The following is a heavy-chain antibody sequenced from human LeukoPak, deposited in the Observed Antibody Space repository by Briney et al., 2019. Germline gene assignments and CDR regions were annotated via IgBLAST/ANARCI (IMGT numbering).Heavy chain of an antibody. V-gene: IGHV4-30-2*01. CDR2: IYHSGST. CDR1: GGSISSGGYS. D-gene: IGHD2-21*02. J-gene: IGHJ4*02. Sequence: KTSETLSLTCAVSGGSISSGGYSWSWIRQPPGKGLEWIGYIYHSGSTYYNPSLKSRVTISVDRSKNQFSLKLGSVTAADTAVYYCASAYCGGDCYLDYWGQGTLVTVSS. CDR3: ASAYCGGDCYLDY.